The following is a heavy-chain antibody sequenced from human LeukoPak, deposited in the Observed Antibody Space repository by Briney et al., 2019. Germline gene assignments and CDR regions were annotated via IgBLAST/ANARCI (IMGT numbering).Heavy chain of an antibody. CDR2: IYTSGGT. J-gene: IGHJ4*02. Sequence: SETLSLTCTVSGGSISSYYWSWIRQPPGKGLEWIGYIYTSGGTNYNPSLKSRVTISVDTSKNQFSLKLSSVTAADTAVYYCARQSSGWQIDYWGQGTLVTVSS. CDR1: GGSISSYY. CDR3: ARQSSGWQIDY. D-gene: IGHD6-19*01. V-gene: IGHV4-4*09.